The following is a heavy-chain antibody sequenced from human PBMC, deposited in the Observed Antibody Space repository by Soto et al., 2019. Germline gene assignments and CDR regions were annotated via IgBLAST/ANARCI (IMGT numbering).Heavy chain of an antibody. J-gene: IGHJ5*02. V-gene: IGHV3-23*01. Sequence: EVQLLESGGGLVQPGGSLRLSCAASGFTFSSYAMSWVRQAPGKGLEWVSAISGSGGSTYYADSVKGRFTISRDNSKNTLYLHMNSLRAEDTAVYYCAKWAVDQSPYDILTGYEWGWFDPWGQGTLVTVSS. CDR3: AKWAVDQSPYDILTGYEWGWFDP. CDR1: GFTFSSYA. CDR2: ISGSGGST. D-gene: IGHD3-9*01.